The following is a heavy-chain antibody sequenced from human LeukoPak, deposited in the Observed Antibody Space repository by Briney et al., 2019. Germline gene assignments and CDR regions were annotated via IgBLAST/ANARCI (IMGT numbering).Heavy chain of an antibody. V-gene: IGHV3-23*01. Sequence: GGSLRLSCAASGFSFNTYAMSWVRQAPGKGLEWVSAISNTGGSTYCADSVKGRFTISRDKSKNTLSLQMNSLRAEDTAVYYCARDVAAAFDYWGQGTLVTVSS. D-gene: IGHD6-13*01. CDR2: ISNTGGST. CDR3: ARDVAAAFDY. CDR1: GFSFNTYA. J-gene: IGHJ4*02.